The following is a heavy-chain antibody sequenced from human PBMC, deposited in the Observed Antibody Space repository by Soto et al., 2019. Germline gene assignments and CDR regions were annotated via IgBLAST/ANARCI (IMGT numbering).Heavy chain of an antibody. CDR1: GFSLSTSGVG. J-gene: IGHJ4*02. CDR3: APISSYGPCDY. V-gene: IGHV2-5*02. CDR2: IYWDDDK. Sequence: QITLKESGPTLVKPTQTLTLTCTFSGFSLSTSGVGVGWIRQPPGKALEWLALIYWDDDKRYSPSLKSRLTIPKDTSTNPVVLTMTHMDPVDTATYYCAPISSYGPCDYWGQGTLVTVSS. D-gene: IGHD5-18*01.